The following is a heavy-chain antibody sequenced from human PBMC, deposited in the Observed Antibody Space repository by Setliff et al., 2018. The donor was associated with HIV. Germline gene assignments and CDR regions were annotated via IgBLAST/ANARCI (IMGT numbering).Heavy chain of an antibody. J-gene: IGHJ6*03. CDR3: ASDSPAARFEELEDHYYYFMDV. Sequence: RASVKVSCKASGGPFTSAFNWVRQVPGQGLEWMGGIIPIFGTANYAQNFGGRVTITADQSTTTSYLQLNSLRFEDAAIYYCASDSPAARFEELEDHYYYFMDVWGKVTTVTVSS. CDR1: GGPFTSA. CDR2: IIPIFGTA. D-gene: IGHD3-10*01. V-gene: IGHV1-69*13.